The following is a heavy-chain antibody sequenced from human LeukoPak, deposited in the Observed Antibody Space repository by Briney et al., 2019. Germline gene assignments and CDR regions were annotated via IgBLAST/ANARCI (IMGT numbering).Heavy chain of an antibody. CDR1: GGSFSGYY. D-gene: IGHD3-22*01. V-gene: IGHV4-34*01. Sequence: SETLSLTCAVYGGSFSGYYWSWIRQPPGKGLEWIGEINHSGSTNYNSSLKSRVTISVDTSKNQFSLKLSSVTAADTAVYYCAGGPPYYYDSSGYGWGQGTLVTVSS. CDR2: INHSGST. CDR3: AGGPPYYYDSSGYG. J-gene: IGHJ4*02.